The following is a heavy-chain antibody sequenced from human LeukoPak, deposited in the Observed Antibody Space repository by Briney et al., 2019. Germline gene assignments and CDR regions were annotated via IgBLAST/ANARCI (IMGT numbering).Heavy chain of an antibody. D-gene: IGHD3-3*01. CDR3: ARGVAEPTIFGRDWIEERNFDY. CDR1: GGTFSSYA. Sequence: SVKVSCKASGGTFSSYAISWVRQAPRQGLEWMGGIIPIFGTANYAQKFQGRVTITADESTSTAYMELSSLRSEDTAVYYCARGVAEPTIFGRDWIEERNFDYWGQGTLVTVSS. CDR2: IIPIFGTA. J-gene: IGHJ4*02. V-gene: IGHV1-69*13.